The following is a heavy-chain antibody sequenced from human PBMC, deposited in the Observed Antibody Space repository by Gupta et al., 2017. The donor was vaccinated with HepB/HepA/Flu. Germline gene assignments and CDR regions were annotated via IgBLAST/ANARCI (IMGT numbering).Heavy chain of an antibody. CDR1: AVTFSSYC. V-gene: IGHV3-33*01. CDR2: RWYDGSNK. CDR3: ARDRSTDVEWLLWSGMDV. Sequence: QVQLVESGGGVVQPGRSLRLSCAASAVTFSSYCMHWVRQAPGKGLEGVAVRWYDGSNKYYADSVKGRFTISRDNSKNTLYMQMKSLRAEETAVYYCARDRSTDVEWLLWSGMDVWGQGTTVTVSS. D-gene: IGHD3-3*01. J-gene: IGHJ6*02.